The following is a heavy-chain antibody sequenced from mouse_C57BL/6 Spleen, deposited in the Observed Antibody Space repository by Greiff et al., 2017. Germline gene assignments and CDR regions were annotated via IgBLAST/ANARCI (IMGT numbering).Heavy chain of an antibody. CDR2: ISYDGSN. CDR3: ARDTDYGSRYFDY. V-gene: IGHV3-6*01. J-gene: IGHJ2*01. D-gene: IGHD1-1*01. CDR1: GYSITSGYY. Sequence: VQLQQSGPGLVKPSQSLSLTCSVTGYSITSGYYWNWIRQFPGNKLEWMGYISYDGSNNYNPSLKNRISITRDTSKNQFFLKLNSVTTEDTATYYCARDTDYGSRYFDYWGQGTTLTVSS.